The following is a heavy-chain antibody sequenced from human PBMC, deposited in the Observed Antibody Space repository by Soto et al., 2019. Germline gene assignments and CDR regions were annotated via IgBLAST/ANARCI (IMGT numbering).Heavy chain of an antibody. D-gene: IGHD6-19*01. J-gene: IGHJ4*02. V-gene: IGHV3-48*02. CDR1: GFRFSIYS. Sequence: EVQLVESGGGLVQPGGSLRLSCAASGFRFSIYSMNWVRQAPGKGLEWSAYITSDTNTIKYADSVKGRFTISRDNGKNSVYLQMNSLRDEDTAVYYCARSVEGHFDYWGQGTVFTFSA. CDR2: ITSDTNTI. CDR3: ARSVEGHFDY.